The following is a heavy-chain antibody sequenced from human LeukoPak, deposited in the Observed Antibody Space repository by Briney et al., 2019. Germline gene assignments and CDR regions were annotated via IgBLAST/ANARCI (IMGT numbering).Heavy chain of an antibody. CDR2: IYYSGSP. D-gene: IGHD4-17*01. CDR1: GFTFSTYA. V-gene: IGHV4-39*01. Sequence: PGGSLRLSCAASGFTFSTYAMTWVRQAPGKGLEWVGNIYYSGSPYYNPSLKSRVTISVDTSKNQFSLKLSSVTAADTAVYYCARTRDYGDYYFQYWGQGTLVTVSS. CDR3: ARTRDYGDYYFQY. J-gene: IGHJ1*01.